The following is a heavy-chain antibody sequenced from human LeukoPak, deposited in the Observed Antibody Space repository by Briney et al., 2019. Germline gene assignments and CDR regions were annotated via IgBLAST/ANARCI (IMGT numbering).Heavy chain of an antibody. CDR2: ISWNSGSI. J-gene: IGHJ6*02. CDR3: ARNNGMDV. CDR1: GFTFDDYA. V-gene: IGHV3-9*01. Sequence: GGSLRLSRAASGFTFDDYAMHWVRQAPGKGLEWVSGISWNSGSIGYADSVKGRFTISRDNAKNSLYLQMNSLRAEDTALYHCARNNGMDVWGQGTTVIVSS.